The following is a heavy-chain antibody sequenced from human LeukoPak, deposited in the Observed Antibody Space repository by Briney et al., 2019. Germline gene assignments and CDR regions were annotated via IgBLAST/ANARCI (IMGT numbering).Heavy chain of an antibody. V-gene: IGHV1-2*02. D-gene: IGHD6-19*01. Sequence: ASVKVSCKASGYTFTGYYMHWVRQASGQGLEWMRWINPNSGGTNYAQKFQGRVTMTRDTSISTAYMELSRLRSDDTAVYYCARDQHKTSGWYLPPYYYYMDVWGKGTTVTVSS. J-gene: IGHJ6*03. CDR2: INPNSGGT. CDR1: GYTFTGYY. CDR3: ARDQHKTSGWYLPPYYYYMDV.